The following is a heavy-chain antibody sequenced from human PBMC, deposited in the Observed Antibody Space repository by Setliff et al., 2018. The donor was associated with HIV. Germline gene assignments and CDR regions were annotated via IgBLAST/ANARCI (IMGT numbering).Heavy chain of an antibody. D-gene: IGHD3-3*01. J-gene: IGHJ4*02. CDR3: ARWGDTPTFYNFWSGYYFDY. V-gene: IGHV3-48*01. CDR1: GFDFSGYS. Sequence: GGSLRLSCAASGFDFSGYSMNWVRQAPGKGLEWVSYISSTGPIIYYADSVKARFTISRDNAKNSLYLQMKSLRAEDTAVYYCARWGDTPTFYNFWSGYYFDYWGQGALVTVSS. CDR2: ISSTGPII.